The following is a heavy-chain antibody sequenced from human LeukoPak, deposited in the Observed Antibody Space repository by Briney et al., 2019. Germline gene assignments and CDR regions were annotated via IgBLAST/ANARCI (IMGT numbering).Heavy chain of an antibody. D-gene: IGHD1-26*01. CDR1: GGSISSGDYY. V-gene: IGHV4-30-4*01. CDR3: ARGNRRERLDY. J-gene: IGHJ4*02. CDR2: IYYSGST. Sequence: PSETLSLTCTVSGGSISSGDYYWSWIRQPPGKGLEWIGYIYYSGSTYYNPSLKSRVTISVDTSKNQFSLKLSSVTAADTAVYYCARGNRRERLDYWGQGTLVTVSS.